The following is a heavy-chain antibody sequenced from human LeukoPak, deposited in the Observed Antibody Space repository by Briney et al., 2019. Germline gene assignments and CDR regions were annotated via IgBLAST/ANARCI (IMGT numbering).Heavy chain of an antibody. CDR2: INAGNGNT. D-gene: IGHD1-26*01. Sequence: ASVKVSCKASGYTFTSYAIHWVRQAPGQRLEWMGWINAGNGNTKYSQKFQGRVTTTRDTSATTAYMELSSLRSEDTAVYYCATSYSGSHAADGAFDIWGQGTMVTVSS. J-gene: IGHJ3*02. CDR1: GYTFTSYA. CDR3: ATSYSGSHAADGAFDI. V-gene: IGHV1-3*01.